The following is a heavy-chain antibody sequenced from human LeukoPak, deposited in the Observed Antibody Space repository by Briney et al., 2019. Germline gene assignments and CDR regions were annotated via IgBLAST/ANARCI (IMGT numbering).Heavy chain of an antibody. CDR2: IYYSGST. Sequence: PSETLSLTCTVSVGSISRYYWSWIRQPPGKGLEWIGYIYYSGSTNYNPSLKSRVTISLDTSKNQFSLKMSSVTAADTAVYYCARDLARNYGGNSNWFDPWGQGTLVTVSS. D-gene: IGHD4-23*01. V-gene: IGHV4-59*01. CDR3: ARDLARNYGGNSNWFDP. J-gene: IGHJ5*02. CDR1: VGSISRYY.